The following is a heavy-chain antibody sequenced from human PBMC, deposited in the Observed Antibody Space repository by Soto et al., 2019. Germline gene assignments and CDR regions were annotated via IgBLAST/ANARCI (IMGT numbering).Heavy chain of an antibody. CDR2: IYHSGTT. Sequence: SETLSLTCTVSGGSIGNDDYSWSWVRQPPGKGLEWIGYIYHSGTTYYDPSLTSRVTISVDGSNNQFSLKLTSMTAADTAVYYCPTVIPATRYFDYWGQGILVTVSS. V-gene: IGHV4-30-2*01. CDR1: GGSIGNDDYS. J-gene: IGHJ4*02. D-gene: IGHD2-15*01. CDR3: PTVIPATRYFDY.